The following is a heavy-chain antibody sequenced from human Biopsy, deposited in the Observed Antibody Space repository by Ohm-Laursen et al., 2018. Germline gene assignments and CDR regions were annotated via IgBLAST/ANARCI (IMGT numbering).Heavy chain of an antibody. J-gene: IGHJ6*02. CDR1: GFTFRDYY. CDR2: ITNTGRTV. V-gene: IGHV3-11*01. Sequence: SLRLSCAASGFTFRDYYMNWIRQAPGKGLEWVSFITNTGRTVYADSVKGRFTISRDNADNSLHLQMKSLRAEDTAVYYCARELGNGMDVWGQGTPVTVSS. CDR3: ARELGNGMDV.